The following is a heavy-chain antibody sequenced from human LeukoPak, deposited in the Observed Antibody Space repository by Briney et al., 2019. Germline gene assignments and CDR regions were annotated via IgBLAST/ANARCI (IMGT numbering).Heavy chain of an antibody. CDR1: GDSVPSNSAT. V-gene: IGHV6-1*01. CDR3: ARSTVSYFDY. CDR2: TYYRSEWYH. D-gene: IGHD1-1*01. J-gene: IGHJ4*02. Sequence: SQTLSLTCAISGDSVPSNSATWNWIRQSPSRGLEWLVRTYYRSEWYHDYAVSVKSRITINPDTSKNQFSLHLNSVTPEDTAVYYCARSTVSYFDYWVQGTLVTVSS.